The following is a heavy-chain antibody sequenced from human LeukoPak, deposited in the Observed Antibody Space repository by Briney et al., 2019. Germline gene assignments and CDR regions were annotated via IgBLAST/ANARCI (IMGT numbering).Heavy chain of an antibody. CDR3: ARPSYSSGSYFDY. Sequence: GRSLRLSCAASGFTFDDYAMHWVRQAPGKGLEWVSGISWNSGSIGYADSVKGRFTISRDNAKNSLYLQMDSLRVEDTAVYYCARPSYSSGSYFDYWGQGTLVTVS. J-gene: IGHJ4*02. V-gene: IGHV3-9*01. CDR2: ISWNSGSI. CDR1: GFTFDDYA. D-gene: IGHD3-10*01.